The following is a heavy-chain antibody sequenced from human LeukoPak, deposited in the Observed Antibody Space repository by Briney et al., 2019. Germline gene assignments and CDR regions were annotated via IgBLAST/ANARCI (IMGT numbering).Heavy chain of an antibody. CDR2: INYSGYT. V-gene: IGHV4-31*03. D-gene: IGHD1-14*01. CDR1: GGSIRSGGHY. CDR3: ARVEVGYNPFYFDY. J-gene: IGHJ4*02. Sequence: SETLSLTCSVSGGSIRSGGHYWSWIRQHPGKALEWIGYINYSGYTFHNPSLKSRLTISVDTSKNQFSLKLSSVTAADTAVYYCARVEVGYNPFYFDYWGRGTLVTVSS.